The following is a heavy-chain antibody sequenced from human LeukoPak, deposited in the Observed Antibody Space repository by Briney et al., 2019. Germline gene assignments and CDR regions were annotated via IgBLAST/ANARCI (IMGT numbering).Heavy chain of an antibody. CDR2: IYYSGST. Sequence: SGTLSLTCTVSGGSISSSSYYWGWIRQPPGKGLEWIGSIYYSGSTYYNPSLKSRVTISVDTSKNQFSLKLSSVTAADTAVYYCARHVDDYSNYKRNKPFDYWGQGTLVTVSS. D-gene: IGHD4-11*01. CDR3: ARHVDDYSNYKRNKPFDY. CDR1: GGSISSSSYY. J-gene: IGHJ4*02. V-gene: IGHV4-39*01.